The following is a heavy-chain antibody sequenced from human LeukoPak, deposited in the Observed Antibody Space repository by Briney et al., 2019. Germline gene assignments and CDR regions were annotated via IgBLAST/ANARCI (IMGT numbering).Heavy chain of an antibody. D-gene: IGHD3-22*01. CDR3: ARSRRVTMIVVPPDAFDI. V-gene: IGHV4-59*01. J-gene: IGHJ3*02. Sequence: PSETLSLTCTVSGGSLSSYYWSWLRQPPGKGLDGIGYIYYSGSTNYNPSLKSRVTISVDTSKNQFSLKLSSVTAADTAVYYCARSRRVTMIVVPPDAFDIWGQGTMVTVSS. CDR1: GGSLSSYY. CDR2: IYYSGST.